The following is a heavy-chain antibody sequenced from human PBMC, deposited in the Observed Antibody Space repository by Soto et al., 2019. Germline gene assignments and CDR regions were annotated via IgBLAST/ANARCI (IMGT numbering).Heavy chain of an antibody. J-gene: IGHJ2*01. Sequence: QVELLQSGAEVKKPGSSVKVSCQASEDTFRNYAISWVRQAPGQGLEWMGGIIPIFGTASYAQKFQGRVTITADTSAITGYLELSSLRSEDTAVYYCASTKYDSSAYYYWYLGLWGRGTLVTVSS. V-gene: IGHV1-69*06. CDR2: IIPIFGTA. CDR1: EDTFRNYA. CDR3: ASTKYDSSAYYYWYLGL. D-gene: IGHD3-22*01.